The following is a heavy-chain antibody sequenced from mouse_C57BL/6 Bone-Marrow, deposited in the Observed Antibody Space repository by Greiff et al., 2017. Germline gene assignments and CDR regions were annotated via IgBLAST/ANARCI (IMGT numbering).Heavy chain of an antibody. CDR2: IYPGSGST. CDR1: GYTFTSYW. D-gene: IGHD2-5*01. CDR3: AREGAYYSNSYAMDY. V-gene: IGHV1-55*01. J-gene: IGHJ4*01. Sequence: QVQLQQPGAELVKPGASVKMSCKASGYTFTSYWITWVKQRPGQGLEWIGDIYPGSGSTNYNEKLKSKSTLTVDTSSSTSYRQLSSLTSEDSAVYYCAREGAYYSNSYAMDYWGQGTSVTVSS.